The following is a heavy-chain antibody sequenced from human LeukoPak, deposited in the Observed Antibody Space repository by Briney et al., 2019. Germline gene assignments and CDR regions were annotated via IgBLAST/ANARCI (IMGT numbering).Heavy chain of an antibody. J-gene: IGHJ4*02. Sequence: PSETLSLTCAVYGGSFRGYYWTWIRQPPGKGLEWIGEIHHSGSTNYNPSLTSRVTISVDMSKNQLSLKLSSVTAADTAVYYCARVSFHYHSGNYGWYFDSWGQGTLVTVSS. CDR3: ARVSFHYHSGNYGWYFDS. CDR2: IHHSGST. CDR1: GGSFRGYY. D-gene: IGHD3-10*01. V-gene: IGHV4-34*01.